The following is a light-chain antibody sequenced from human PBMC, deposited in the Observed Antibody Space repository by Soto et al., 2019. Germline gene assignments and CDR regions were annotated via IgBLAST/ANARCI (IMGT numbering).Light chain of an antibody. CDR2: GNI. J-gene: IGLJ3*02. CDR1: SSNIGAGYD. V-gene: IGLV1-40*01. CDR3: QSFDIRDQFYDNSDAWV. Sequence: QSVLTQPPSVSGAPGQRVTISCTGSSSNIGAGYDVHWYQQRPGTAPKLLIFGNINRPSGVPDRFSGSKSGTSASLAITGLQAEDEGDYYCQSFDIRDQFYDNSDAWVFGGGTKLTVL.